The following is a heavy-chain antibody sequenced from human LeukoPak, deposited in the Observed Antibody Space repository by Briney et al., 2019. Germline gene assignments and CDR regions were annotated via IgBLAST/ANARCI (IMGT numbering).Heavy chain of an antibody. Sequence: ASVKVSCKASGYTFTSYDINWVRQATGQGLEWMGWMNPNSGNTGYAQKFQGRVTITRNTSISTAYMELSSLRSEDTAVYYCARGRGSSSSPYYYYYMDVWGKGTTVTVSS. D-gene: IGHD6-6*01. J-gene: IGHJ6*03. V-gene: IGHV1-8*03. CDR3: ARGRGSSSSPYYYYYMDV. CDR2: MNPNSGNT. CDR1: GYTFTSYD.